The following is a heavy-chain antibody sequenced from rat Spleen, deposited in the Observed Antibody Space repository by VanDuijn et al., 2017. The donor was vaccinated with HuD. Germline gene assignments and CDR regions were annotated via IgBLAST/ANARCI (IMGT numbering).Heavy chain of an antibody. Sequence: QVQLKESGPGLVKPSETLSLTCTVSGFSLTTHSVHWVRQPPGKGLEWMGVMWRGGSTEYNSALKSRLSISRDTSKSQVFLKMNSLQTEDTAIYYCTRDTTTGGFDYWGQGVMVTVSS. V-gene: IGHV2-45*01. CDR1: GFSLTTHS. J-gene: IGHJ2*01. D-gene: IGHD1-11*01. CDR3: TRDTTTGGFDY. CDR2: MWRGGST.